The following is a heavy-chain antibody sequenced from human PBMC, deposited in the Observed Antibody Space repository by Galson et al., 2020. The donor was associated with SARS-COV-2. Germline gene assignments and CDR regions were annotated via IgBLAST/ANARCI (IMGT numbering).Heavy chain of an antibody. CDR1: GDSMISDIYS. CDR2: VHHSGTT. J-gene: IGHJ5*02. D-gene: IGHD3-3*01. CDR3: ARQYMSSFFGVLIENWFDP. V-gene: IGHV4-39*07. Sequence: SETLSLTCTVSGDSMISDIYSWAWIRQPPGKGLEWIGSVHHSGTTHYNPSLKSRVTTSVDTSKSQFSLKVNSVTAADTAVYYCARQYMSSFFGVLIENWFDPWGQGTLVTVSS.